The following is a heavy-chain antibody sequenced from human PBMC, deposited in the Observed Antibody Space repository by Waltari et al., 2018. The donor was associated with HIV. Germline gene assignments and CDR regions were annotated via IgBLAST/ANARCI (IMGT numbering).Heavy chain of an antibody. J-gene: IGHJ4*02. CDR1: GGSISSSSYY. V-gene: IGHV4-39*01. D-gene: IGHD5-18*01. CDR2: IYYSGST. CDR3: ARYSYGPAGYFDY. Sequence: QLQLQESGPGLVKPSETLSLTCTVSGGSISSSSYYWGWIRQPPGKGLEWIGSIYYSGSTYSNPSLKSRVTISIDTSKNQFSLKLSSVTAADTAVYYCARYSYGPAGYFDYWGQGTLVTVSS.